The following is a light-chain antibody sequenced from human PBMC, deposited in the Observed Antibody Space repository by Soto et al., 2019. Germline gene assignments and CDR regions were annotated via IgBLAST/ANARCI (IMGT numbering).Light chain of an antibody. J-gene: IGLJ1*01. CDR3: SSYTRSNTYV. CDR2: DVS. V-gene: IGLV2-14*01. CDR1: SNDVGGYNY. Sequence: SALTEPASVSGSPGQSITISCTGTSNDVGGYNYVSWYQQHPGKAPKLMIFDVSNRPSGVSNRFSGSKSGNTASLTISGLQAEDEADYYCSSYTRSNTYVFGSGTKLTVL.